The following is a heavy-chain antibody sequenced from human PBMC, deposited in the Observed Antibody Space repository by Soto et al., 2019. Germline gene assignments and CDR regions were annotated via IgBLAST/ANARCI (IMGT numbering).Heavy chain of an antibody. J-gene: IGHJ4*02. Sequence: SETLCLTCTVAGGSISSGGYYWSWIRQPPGKGLEWIGSIYYSGSTYYNPSLKSRVTISVDTSKNQFSLKLNSVTAADTAVYYCASRHSSPYFDYWGQGTLVTVSS. V-gene: IGHV4-30-4*01. CDR2: IYYSGST. CDR3: ASRHSSPYFDY. D-gene: IGHD6-13*01. CDR1: GGSISSGGYY.